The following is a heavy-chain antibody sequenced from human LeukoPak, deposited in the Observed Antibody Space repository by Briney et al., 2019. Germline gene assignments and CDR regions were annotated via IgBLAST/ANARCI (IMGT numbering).Heavy chain of an antibody. Sequence: PSETLSLTCTVSGGSISSYYWSWIRQPPGKRLEWIGYIYYSGSTNYNPSLKSRVTISGDTSKNQFSLTLSSVTAADTAVYYCAYSSAWYGDWFDPWGQGTLVTVSS. CDR1: GGSISSYY. J-gene: IGHJ5*01. D-gene: IGHD6-19*01. V-gene: IGHV4-59*08. CDR2: IYYSGST. CDR3: AYSSAWYGDWFDP.